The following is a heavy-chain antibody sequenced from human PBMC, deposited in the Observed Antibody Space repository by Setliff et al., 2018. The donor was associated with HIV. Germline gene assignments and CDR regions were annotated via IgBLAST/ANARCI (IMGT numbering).Heavy chain of an antibody. J-gene: IGHJ5*02. CDR2: IAYDGSNK. V-gene: IGHV3-30*04. Sequence: GGSLRLSCAASGFTFSSNAMHWVRQAPGKGLEWVAVIAYDGSNKYYADSVKGRFTISRDNSKNMMNLQMNSLRAEDTAVYYCARARAFYYDNRADNWFVPWGQGTLVTVSS. CDR1: GFTFSSNA. D-gene: IGHD3-22*01. CDR3: ARARAFYYDNRADNWFVP.